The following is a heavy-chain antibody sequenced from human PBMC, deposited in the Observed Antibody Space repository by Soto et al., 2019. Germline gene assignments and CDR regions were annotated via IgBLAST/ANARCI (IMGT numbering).Heavy chain of an antibody. V-gene: IGHV3-30*18. CDR3: AKEKETGSTRNGMDV. CDR1: EFTFGLYA. D-gene: IGHD3-9*01. Sequence: QVQLVESGGGVVQPGRSLRLSCAASEFTFGLYAMHWVRQAPGRGLEWVAVITYDGSNEYYADSVKGRFTISRDNPKNTLYLQMNSLRAEETALYYCAKEKETGSTRNGMDVWGQGTTVTVSS. CDR2: ITYDGSNE. J-gene: IGHJ6*02.